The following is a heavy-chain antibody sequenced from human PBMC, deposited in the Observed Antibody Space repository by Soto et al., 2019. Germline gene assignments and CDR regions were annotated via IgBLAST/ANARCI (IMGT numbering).Heavy chain of an antibody. CDR2: IYYSGST. D-gene: IGHD1-1*01. Sequence: PSETLSLTCTVSGGSINSYYWGWIRQPPGKGLEWIGSIYYSGSTYYNPSLKSRVTISVDTSKNQFSLKLSSVTAADTAVYYCAASPHYRRWKGPPSWGQGALVTVSS. CDR1: GGSINSYY. J-gene: IGHJ5*02. CDR3: AASPHYRRWKGPPS. V-gene: IGHV4-39*01.